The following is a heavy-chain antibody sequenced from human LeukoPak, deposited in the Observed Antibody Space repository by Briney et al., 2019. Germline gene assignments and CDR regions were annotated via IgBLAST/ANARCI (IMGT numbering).Heavy chain of an antibody. J-gene: IGHJ5*02. Sequence: SETLSLTCTVSGGSISSYYWSWIRQPPGKGLEWIGYIYYSGSTNYNPSLKSRVTISVDTSKNQFSLKLSSVTAADTAVYYCARHGSPSYYYGSGSPIPFDPWGQGTLVTVSS. CDR1: GGSISSYY. CDR2: IYYSGST. D-gene: IGHD3-10*01. CDR3: ARHGSPSYYYGSGSPIPFDP. V-gene: IGHV4-59*08.